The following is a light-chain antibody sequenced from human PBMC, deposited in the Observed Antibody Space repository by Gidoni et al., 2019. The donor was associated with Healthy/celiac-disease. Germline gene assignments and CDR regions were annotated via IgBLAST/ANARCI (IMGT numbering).Light chain of an antibody. CDR2: DAS. CDR3: HWGFT. Sequence: AIQLTQSPSSLSASVGDRVTITCRASQGISSALAWYQQKPGKAPKLLIYDASSLESGVPSRFSGSGSGTDFTLTISSLQPEDFATYYCHWGFTFGPGTKVDIK. V-gene: IGKV1-13*02. CDR1: QGISSA. J-gene: IGKJ3*01.